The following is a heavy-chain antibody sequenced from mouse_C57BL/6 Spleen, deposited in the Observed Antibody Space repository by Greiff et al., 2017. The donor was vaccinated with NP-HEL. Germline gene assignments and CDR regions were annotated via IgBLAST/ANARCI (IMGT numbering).Heavy chain of an antibody. V-gene: IGHV1-55*01. CDR1: GYTFTSYW. CDR3: ARELGRYWYFDV. D-gene: IGHD4-1*01. J-gene: IGHJ1*03. CDR2: IYPGSGST. Sequence: VQLQQSGAELVKPGASVKLSCKASGYTFTSYWMQWVKQRPGQGLEWIGDIYPGSGSTNYNEKFKSKATLTVDTSSSTAYMQLSSLTSEDSAVYYCARELGRYWYFDVWGTGTTVTVSS.